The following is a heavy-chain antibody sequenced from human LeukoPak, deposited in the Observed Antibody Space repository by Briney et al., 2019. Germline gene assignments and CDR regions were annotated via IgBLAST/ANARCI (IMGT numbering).Heavy chain of an antibody. J-gene: IGHJ4*02. Sequence: ASVKISCKVSGYTLTELSMHWVRRAPGKGLEWMGGFDPEDGETIYAQKFQGRVTMTEDTSTDTAYMELSSLRSEDTAVYYCATDNYDSSGYYYDYWGQGTLVTVSS. CDR2: FDPEDGET. D-gene: IGHD3-22*01. CDR1: GYTLTELS. CDR3: ATDNYDSSGYYYDY. V-gene: IGHV1-24*01.